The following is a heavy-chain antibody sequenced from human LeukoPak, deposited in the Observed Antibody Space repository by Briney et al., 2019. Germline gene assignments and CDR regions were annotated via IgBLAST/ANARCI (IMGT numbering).Heavy chain of an antibody. V-gene: IGHV1-8*01. CDR2: MNPNSGNT. D-gene: IGHD3-3*01. J-gene: IGHJ5*02. CDR3: ARGFGVVTMVGGNWFDP. CDR1: GYTFTSYD. Sequence: ASVKVSCKASGYTFTSYDINCVRQATGQGLEWMGWMNPNSGNTGYAQKFQGRVTMTRNTSISTAYMELSSLRSEDTAVYYCARGFGVVTMVGGNWFDPWGQGTLVTVSS.